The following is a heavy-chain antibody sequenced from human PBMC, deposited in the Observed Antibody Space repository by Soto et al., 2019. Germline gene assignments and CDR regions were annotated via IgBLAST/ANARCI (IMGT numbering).Heavy chain of an antibody. CDR2: IYPGDSDT. V-gene: IGHV5-51*01. Sequence: PGESLKISCKGSGYSFTSYWIGWVRQMPGKGLEWMGIIYPGDSDTRYSPSFQGQVTISADKSISTAYLQWSSLKASDTAMYYCARLASFPKCSGGSCKPNYYYYYYMDVWGKGTTVTVSS. CDR1: GYSFTSYW. J-gene: IGHJ6*03. D-gene: IGHD2-15*01. CDR3: ARLASFPKCSGGSCKPNYYYYYYMDV.